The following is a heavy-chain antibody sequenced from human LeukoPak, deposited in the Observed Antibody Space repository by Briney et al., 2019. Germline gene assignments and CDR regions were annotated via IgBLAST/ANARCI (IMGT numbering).Heavy chain of an antibody. CDR1: GGSFSGYY. CDR3: ARGPGSGSYFAWFDP. Sequence: SETLSLTCAVYGGSFSGYYWSWIRQPPGKGLEWIGEINQSGSTKYNPSFESRVTISVDTSKNQLSLKLSSVAAADTAVYYCARGPGSGSYFAWFDPWGQGDLVTVSS. CDR2: INQSGST. V-gene: IGHV4-34*01. J-gene: IGHJ5*02. D-gene: IGHD3-10*01.